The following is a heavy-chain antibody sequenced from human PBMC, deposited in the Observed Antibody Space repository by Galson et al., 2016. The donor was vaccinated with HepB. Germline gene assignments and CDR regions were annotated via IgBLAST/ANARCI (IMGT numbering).Heavy chain of an antibody. J-gene: IGHJ6*02. V-gene: IGHV4-4*02. CDR1: GGSISRSNW. D-gene: IGHD3-22*01. Sequence: ETLSLTYAVSGGSISRSNWWSWVRQPPGKGLEWIGEIYHSETTNYNPSLKSRVTISVDKSKNQFSLKLNFVTAADTAVYYCARGPLNYFDSGRAYGMDVWGQGTTVTVSS. CDR3: ARGPLNYFDSGRAYGMDV. CDR2: IYHSETT.